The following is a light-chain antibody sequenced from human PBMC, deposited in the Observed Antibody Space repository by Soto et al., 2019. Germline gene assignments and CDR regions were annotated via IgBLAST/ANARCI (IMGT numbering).Light chain of an antibody. V-gene: IGKV3D-20*02. Sequence: EIVLTQFPDTLSLSPGERATLSCRASQSVSSSSLAWYQQRRGQAPRLLIHGASSRATGIPDRFSGSGSGTDFTLTISSLEPEDFAVYYCQKRSNWPPITFGQGTRLEIK. CDR1: QSVSSSS. J-gene: IGKJ5*01. CDR3: QKRSNWPPIT. CDR2: GAS.